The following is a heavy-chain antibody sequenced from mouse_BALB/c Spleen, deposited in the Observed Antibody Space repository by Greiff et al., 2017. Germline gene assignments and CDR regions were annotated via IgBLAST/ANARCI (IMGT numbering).Heavy chain of an antibody. J-gene: IGHJ3*01. V-gene: IGHV14-3*02. CDR2: IDPANGNT. Sequence: EVQRVESGAELVKPGASVKLSCTASGFNIKDTYMHWVKQRPEQGLEWIGRIDPANGNTKYDPKFQGKATITADTSSNTAYLQLSSLTSEDTAVYYCARDYGYVGAWFAYWGQGTLVTVSA. D-gene: IGHD1-2*01. CDR1: GFNIKDTY. CDR3: ARDYGYVGAWFAY.